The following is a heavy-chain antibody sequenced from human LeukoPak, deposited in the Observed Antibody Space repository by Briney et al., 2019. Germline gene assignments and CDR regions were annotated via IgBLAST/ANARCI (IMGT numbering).Heavy chain of an antibody. CDR1: GFTVSNNY. D-gene: IGHD1-26*01. J-gene: IGHJ4*02. Sequence: PGGSLRLSCAASGFTVSNNYMTWVRQAPGKGLEWVSVIYSVGSTYYADSVKGRFTISRDNSKNTPYLQMNSLKGEDTAVYYCARDGYSGSTYFEYWGQGTLVTVSS. CDR3: ARDGYSGSTYFEY. CDR2: IYSVGST. V-gene: IGHV3-53*01.